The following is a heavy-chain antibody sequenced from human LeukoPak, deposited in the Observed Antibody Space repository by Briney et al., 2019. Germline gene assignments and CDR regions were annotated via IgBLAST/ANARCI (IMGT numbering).Heavy chain of an antibody. J-gene: IGHJ5*02. CDR3: AKGLEVGSRLDL. D-gene: IGHD1-26*01. Sequence: GGSLRLSCAASGFSFSTYTMYWVRQAPGKGLEWVSGITGSGRTYHADSVKDRFTISRDNSKDTLYMQMNSLRVEDAAMYYCAKGLEVGSRLDLWGQGTLVTVSS. CDR2: ITGSGRT. CDR1: GFSFSTYT. V-gene: IGHV3-23*01.